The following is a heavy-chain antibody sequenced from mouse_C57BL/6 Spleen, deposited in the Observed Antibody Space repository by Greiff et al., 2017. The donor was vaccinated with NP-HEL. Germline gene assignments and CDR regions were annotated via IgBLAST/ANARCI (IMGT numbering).Heavy chain of an antibody. Sequence: QVQLQQSGAELVRPGTSVKLSCKASGYTFTSYWMHWVKQRPGQGLEWIGVIDPSDSYTKYNQKFKGKATLTVDTSSSTAYMQLSSLTSEDSAVYYCARSENAMDYWGQGTSVTVSS. J-gene: IGHJ4*01. CDR1: GYTFTSYW. V-gene: IGHV1-59*01. CDR2: IDPSDSYT. CDR3: ARSENAMDY.